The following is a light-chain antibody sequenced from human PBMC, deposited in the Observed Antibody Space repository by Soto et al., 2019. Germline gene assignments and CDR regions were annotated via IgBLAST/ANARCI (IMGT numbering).Light chain of an antibody. CDR1: QDIGNN. Sequence: DIQMTQSASSLSASVGDRVTITCQASQDIGNNLNWYQQKPGKAPNLLIYDASNLETGVPSRFSGGGSGKDFTFTISTLQPEDIATYYCQQYDNLPGYTFGHGTKVDIK. V-gene: IGKV1-33*01. CDR2: DAS. CDR3: QQYDNLPGYT. J-gene: IGKJ2*01.